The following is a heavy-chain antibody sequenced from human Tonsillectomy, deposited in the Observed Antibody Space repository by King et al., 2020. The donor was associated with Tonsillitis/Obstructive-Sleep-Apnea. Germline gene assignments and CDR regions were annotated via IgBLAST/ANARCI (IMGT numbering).Heavy chain of an antibody. CDR3: TTDQARLGYCSSTSCPRVYYFDY. CDR1: GFTFSNAW. D-gene: IGHD2-2*01. V-gene: IGHV3-15*01. Sequence: VQLVESGGGLVKPGGSLRLSCAASGFTFSNAWMSWVRQAPGKGLEWVGRIKSKTDGGTTDYAAPVKGRFTISRDDSKNTLYLQMNSLKTEDTAVYYCTTDQARLGYCSSTSCPRVYYFDYWGQGTLVTVSS. CDR2: IKSKTDGGTT. J-gene: IGHJ4*02.